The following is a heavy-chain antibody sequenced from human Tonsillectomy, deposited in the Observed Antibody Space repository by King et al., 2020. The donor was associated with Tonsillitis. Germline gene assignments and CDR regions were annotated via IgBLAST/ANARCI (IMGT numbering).Heavy chain of an antibody. CDR3: AATPPDSCYNWDYDAFDI. J-gene: IGHJ3*02. V-gene: IGHV3-30*04. CDR1: GFTFSSYA. D-gene: IGHD5-12*01. Sequence: VQLVESGGGVVQPGRSLRLSCAASGFTFSSYAMHWVRQAPGKGLEWVAVISYDGSNKYYADSVKGRFTISRDNSKNTLYLQMNSLRAEDTAVYYCAATPPDSCYNWDYDAFDIWGQGTMVTVSS. CDR2: ISYDGSNK.